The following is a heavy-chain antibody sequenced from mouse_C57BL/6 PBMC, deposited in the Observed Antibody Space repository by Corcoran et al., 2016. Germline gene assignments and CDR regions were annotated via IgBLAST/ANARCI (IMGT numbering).Heavy chain of an antibody. Sequence: QVTLKVSGPGILQSSQTLSLTCSFPGLSLSTSVTGVSWIRQPSGKGLEWLAHIYWDDDKRHNPSLKSRLTIPKETSRNQVFLKITSVDTADTATYYCARVYDGYFGYWGQGTTLTVSS. V-gene: IGHV8-12*01. CDR1: GLSLSTSVTG. D-gene: IGHD2-3*01. CDR3: ARVYDGYFGY. CDR2: IYWDDDK. J-gene: IGHJ2*01.